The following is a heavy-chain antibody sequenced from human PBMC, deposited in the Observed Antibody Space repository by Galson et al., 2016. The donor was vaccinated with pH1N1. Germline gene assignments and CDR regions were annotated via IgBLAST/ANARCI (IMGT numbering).Heavy chain of an antibody. V-gene: IGHV4-30-4*08. CDR1: GGSISSGDYY. Sequence: LSLTCTVSGGSISSGDYYWTWIRQPPGKGLEWVGYIFYSGSTYYNPSLKSRVTTSLDTSTNQFSLKLSSVTAADTAVYYCARGAAAGGAQYFQHWGRGTLVTVSS. CDR2: IFYSGST. CDR3: ARGAAAGGAQYFQH. D-gene: IGHD6-13*01. J-gene: IGHJ1*01.